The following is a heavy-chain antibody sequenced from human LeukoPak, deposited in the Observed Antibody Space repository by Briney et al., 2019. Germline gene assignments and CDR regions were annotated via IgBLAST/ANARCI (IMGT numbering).Heavy chain of an antibody. J-gene: IGHJ6*03. Sequence: SETLSLTCTVSGGSISYYYWNWIRQPAGKGLEWIGRIYTSGRTYYNPSLKSRVSMSVDTSKNQFSLSLTSVTAADTAVYYCAREGSRRLYMDVWGRGTTVTVSS. CDR2: IYTSGRT. V-gene: IGHV4-4*07. CDR1: GGSISYYY. CDR3: AREGSRRLYMDV. D-gene: IGHD6-25*01.